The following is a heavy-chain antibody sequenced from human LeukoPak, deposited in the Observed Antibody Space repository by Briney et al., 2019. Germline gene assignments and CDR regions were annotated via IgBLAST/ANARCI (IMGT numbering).Heavy chain of an antibody. CDR3: ARGDMIQAVMFAF. V-gene: IGHV1-2*02. D-gene: IGHD2-21*01. CDR2: INPNSGGT. CDR1: GYTFTGYY. J-gene: IGHJ4*02. Sequence: GASVKVSCKASGYTFTGYYIHWVRQAPGQGLEWMGWINPNSGGTKYAQKFQGRVTITRDTSISTVYMELSRLTSDDTAVYYCARGDMIQAVMFAFWGQGTLVTVSS.